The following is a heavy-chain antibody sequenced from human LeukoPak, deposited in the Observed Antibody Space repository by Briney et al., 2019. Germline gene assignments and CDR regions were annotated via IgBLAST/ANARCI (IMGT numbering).Heavy chain of an antibody. CDR2: INPNSGGT. V-gene: IGHV1-2*02. D-gene: IGHD2-15*01. CDR3: ARKRKSGGSATSDWFDP. J-gene: IGHJ5*02. CDR1: GYTFTGYY. Sequence: GASVKVSCKASGYTFTGYYMHWVRQAPGQGLEWMGWINPNSGGTNYAQKFQGRVTMIRDTSISTAYMELSRLRSDDTAVYYCARKRKSGGSATSDWFDPWGQGTLVTVSS.